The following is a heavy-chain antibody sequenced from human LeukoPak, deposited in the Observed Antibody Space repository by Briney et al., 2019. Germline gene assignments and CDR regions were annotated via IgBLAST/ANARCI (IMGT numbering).Heavy chain of an antibody. Sequence: SETLSLTCPVSGRSISSGSYYWGWIRQPPGKGLEWIGSIYCGGSTYYKPSIKSRVTISVDTSKNQYSLKMSSVTAEDTAVYYCARRLGDIVVVAAANWFDTWGQGTLVTVSS. CDR2: IYCGGST. J-gene: IGHJ5*02. D-gene: IGHD2-2*01. CDR3: ARRLGDIVVVAAANWFDT. V-gene: IGHV4-39*01. CDR1: GRSISSGSYY.